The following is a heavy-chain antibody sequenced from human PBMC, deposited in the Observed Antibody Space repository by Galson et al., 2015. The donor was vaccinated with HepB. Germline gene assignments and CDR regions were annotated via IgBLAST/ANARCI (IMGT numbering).Heavy chain of an antibody. D-gene: IGHD3-9*01. CDR2: MSYDETKK. Sequence: SLRLSCAASGFTFSSYGMHWVRQAPGKGLEWVAVMSYDETKKYYADSVKGRFTISRDNSKNKLYLQMSRLRVDDTAVYYCAKSFFENTGYTHWFDPWGQGTLVTVSS. J-gene: IGHJ5*02. CDR1: GFTFSSYG. CDR3: AKSFFENTGYTHWFDP. V-gene: IGHV3-30*18.